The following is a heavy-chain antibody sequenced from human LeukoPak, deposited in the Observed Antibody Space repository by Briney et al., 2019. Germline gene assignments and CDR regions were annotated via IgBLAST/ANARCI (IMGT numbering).Heavy chain of an antibody. D-gene: IGHD3-3*01. Sequence: PSETLSLTCTVSGGSISSYYWSWIRQPPGKGLEWIGYIYYSGSTNYNPSLKSRVTISVDTSKNQFSLKLSSVTAADTAVYYCASFLGDGTYYDFWSGYQWGDYWGQGTLVTVSS. CDR3: ASFLGDGTYYDFWSGYQWGDY. CDR1: GGSISSYY. V-gene: IGHV4-59*12. J-gene: IGHJ4*02. CDR2: IYYSGST.